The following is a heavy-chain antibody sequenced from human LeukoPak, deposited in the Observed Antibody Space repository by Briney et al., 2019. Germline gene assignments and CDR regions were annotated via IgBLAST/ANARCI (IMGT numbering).Heavy chain of an antibody. D-gene: IGHD3-22*01. J-gene: IGHJ4*02. V-gene: IGHV1-46*01. CDR3: ARLGYYYDSLGHYDY. Sequence: ASVKVSCKASGYTFTSYYMHWVRQAPGQGLEWMGIINPTSGSTAYTQKFQGRVTMTRDTSTSTVYMELSSLRSDDTAVYYCARLGYYYDSLGHYDYWGQGTLAIVSS. CDR2: INPTSGST. CDR1: GYTFTSYY.